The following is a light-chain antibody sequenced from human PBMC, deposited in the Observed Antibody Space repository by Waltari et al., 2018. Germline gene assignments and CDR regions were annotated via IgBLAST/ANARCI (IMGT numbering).Light chain of an antibody. CDR1: DIGNQX. J-gene: IGLJ2*01. CDR3: QVWDXXXXXLL. V-gene: IGLV3-21*03. Sequence: YVLTQPXXXSVAPXKTATITCGXRDIGNQXVNWYQQRXGQAPVLVVYDDRDRPSRIXXXXXGSISGNXATLTVNRXEAEDEADXYCQVWDXXXXXLLIGGGTXLTVL. CDR2: DDR.